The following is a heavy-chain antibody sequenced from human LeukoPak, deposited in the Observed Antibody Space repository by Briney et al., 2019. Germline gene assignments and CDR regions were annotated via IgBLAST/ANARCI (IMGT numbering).Heavy chain of an antibody. D-gene: IGHD2-2*01. CDR2: IRYDGSNK. CDR3: AKDHQSNSSYDAFDI. J-gene: IGHJ3*02. V-gene: IGHV3-30*02. CDR1: GFTFSNYG. Sequence: PGGSLRLSCAASGFTFSNYGMHWVRQAPGKGLEWVAFIRYDGSNKYYIDSVKGRFTISRDNSKNTLYLQMNSLRAEDTAAYYCAKDHQSNSSYDAFDIWGQGTMVTVSS.